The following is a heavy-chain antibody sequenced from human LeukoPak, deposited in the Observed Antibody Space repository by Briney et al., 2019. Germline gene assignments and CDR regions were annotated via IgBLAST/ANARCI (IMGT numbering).Heavy chain of an antibody. V-gene: IGHV1-8*01. Sequence: ASVKVSCKASGYTFTSYDINWVRQATGQGLEWMGWMNPNSGNTGYAQKFQGRVTMTRNTSISTAYMELSSLRSEDTAVYYCARGPPQRVAWYYYDSSGYYYDWGQGTLATVSS. J-gene: IGHJ4*02. CDR1: GYTFTSYD. CDR3: ARGPPQRVAWYYYDSSGYYYD. CDR2: MNPNSGNT. D-gene: IGHD3-22*01.